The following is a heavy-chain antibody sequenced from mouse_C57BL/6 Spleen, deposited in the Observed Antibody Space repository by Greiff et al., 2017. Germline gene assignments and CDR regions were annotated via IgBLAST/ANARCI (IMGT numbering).Heavy chain of an antibody. V-gene: IGHV1-50*01. CDR3: ARKGYYGYDEAWFAY. CDR1: GYTFTSYW. CDR2: IDPSDSYT. D-gene: IGHD2-2*01. Sequence: QVQLQQPGAELVKPGASVTLSCKASGYTFTSYWMQWVKQRPGQGLEWIGEIDPSDSYTNYNQKFKGKAPLTVDTSSSTAYMQLSSLTSEDSAVYYCARKGYYGYDEAWFAYWGQGTLVTVSA. J-gene: IGHJ3*01.